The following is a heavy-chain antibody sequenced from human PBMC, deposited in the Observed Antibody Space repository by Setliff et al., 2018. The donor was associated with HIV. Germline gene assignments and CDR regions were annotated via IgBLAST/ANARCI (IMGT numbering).Heavy chain of an antibody. CDR3: AQLGMVDDFDY. V-gene: IGHV4-61*03. Sequence: SETLSLTCTVSGDSVSSRSYYWGWIRQPPGKGLEWIGYIYYSGSTNHNPSRKSRVTISVDTSKNHFSLKLRSVTAADTAVYYCAQLGMVDDFDYWGQGTLVTVSS. CDR2: IYYSGST. CDR1: GDSVSSRSYY. J-gene: IGHJ4*02. D-gene: IGHD1-1*01.